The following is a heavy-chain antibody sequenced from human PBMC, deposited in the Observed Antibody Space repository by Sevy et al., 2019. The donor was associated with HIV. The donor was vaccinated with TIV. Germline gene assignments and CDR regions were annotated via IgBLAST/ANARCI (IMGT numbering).Heavy chain of an antibody. CDR1: GFTFTRYW. V-gene: IGHV3-7*01. CDR2: INEDGSEK. CDR3: ARDVAAGDF. Sequence: EGSLRLSCAASGFTFTRYWMSWVRQAPGKGLEWVANINEDGSEKYYVDSVKGRFTISRDNARKSLHLQMNSLRAEDTAIYYCARDVAAGDFWGQGTLVTVSS. D-gene: IGHD2-21*01. J-gene: IGHJ4*02.